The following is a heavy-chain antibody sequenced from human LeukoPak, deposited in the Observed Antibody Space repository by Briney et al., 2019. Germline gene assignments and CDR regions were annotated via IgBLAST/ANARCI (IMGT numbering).Heavy chain of an antibody. Sequence: SETLSLTCTVSGGSISSYYWSWIRQPPGKGLEWIGYIYYSGSTNYNPSLKSRVNISVDTSKNQFSLKLSSVTAADTAVYYCARRVVRGGFDYWGQGTLVTVSS. D-gene: IGHD3-10*01. CDR2: IYYSGST. CDR3: ARRVVRGGFDY. J-gene: IGHJ4*02. V-gene: IGHV4-59*08. CDR1: GGSISSYY.